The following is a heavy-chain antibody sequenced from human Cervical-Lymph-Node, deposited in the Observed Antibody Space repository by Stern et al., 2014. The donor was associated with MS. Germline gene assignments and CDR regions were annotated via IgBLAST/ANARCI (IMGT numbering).Heavy chain of an antibody. D-gene: IGHD3-3*01. V-gene: IGHV3-53*01. CDR3: ARAIFGVNTAAMTPDAFDT. Sequence: VQLVESGGGLIQPGGSLRLSCAAPGFTVSNNYMSLVRQAPGKGLEWVSLIFTDDSTYYEGSIKGRLTITRDSSKTKLFLQMNSLRAEDTAVYYCARAIFGVNTAAMTPDAFDTWGQGTMVTVSS. J-gene: IGHJ3*02. CDR1: GFTVSNNY. CDR2: IFTDDST.